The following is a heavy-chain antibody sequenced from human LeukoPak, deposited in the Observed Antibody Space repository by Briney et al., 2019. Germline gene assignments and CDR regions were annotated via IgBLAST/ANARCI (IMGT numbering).Heavy chain of an antibody. V-gene: IGHV1-46*01. J-gene: IGHJ5*02. CDR3: ARDNSIGGRGWWFDP. CDR2: INPSGGST. D-gene: IGHD4-23*01. CDR1: GYTFTNYY. Sequence: ASVKVSCKASGYTFTNYYMHWVRQAPGQGPEWMGLINPSGGSTSYAEKFQGRVIMTRDMSTTTDYMELSSLRSEDAAVYYCARDNSIGGRGWWFDPWGQGTLVTVSS.